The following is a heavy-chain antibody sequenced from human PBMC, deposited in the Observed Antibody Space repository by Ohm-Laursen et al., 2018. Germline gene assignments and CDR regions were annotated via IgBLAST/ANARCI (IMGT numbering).Heavy chain of an antibody. V-gene: IGHV3-23*01. CDR3: VRLLSGSSYYYYGMDV. J-gene: IGHJ6*02. CDR2: ISPSGGSI. CDR1: GFTFSRYW. D-gene: IGHD1-26*01. Sequence: SLRLSCAASGFTFSRYWMTWVRQAPGKGLEWVSAISPSGGSIYDADSVKGRFTISRDNSKNTLYLQVNSLRAEDTAVYYCVRLLSGSSYYYYGMDVWGQGTPVTVSS.